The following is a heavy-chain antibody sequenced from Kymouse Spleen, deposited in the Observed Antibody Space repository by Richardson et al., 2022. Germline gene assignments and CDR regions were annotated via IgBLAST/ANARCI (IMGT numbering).Heavy chain of an antibody. D-gene: IGHD3-22*01. CDR2: INHSGST. Sequence: QVQLQQWGAGLLKPSETLSLTCAVYGGSFSGYYWSWIRQPPGKGLEWIGEINHSGSTNYNPSLKSRVTISVDTSKNQFSLKLSSVTAADTAVYYCARAMDYYDSSGFDYWGQGTLVTVSS. CDR3: ARAMDYYDSSGFDY. V-gene: IGHV4-34*01. CDR1: GGSFSGYY. J-gene: IGHJ4*02.